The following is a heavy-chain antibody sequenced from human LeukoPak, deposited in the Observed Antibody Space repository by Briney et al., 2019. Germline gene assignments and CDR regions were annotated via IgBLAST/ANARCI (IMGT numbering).Heavy chain of an antibody. J-gene: IGHJ4*02. Sequence: PSETLSLTCTVSGGSISSSGYYWGWIRQSPENGLEWIGSFYYNGDTYYNPSLKNRVIISVDRSKNQFSLKVNSVTAADTAVYYCTRQGVMGTDYWGQGILVTVSS. CDR1: GGSISSSGYY. CDR3: TRQGVMGTDY. CDR2: FYYNGDT. V-gene: IGHV4-39*01. D-gene: IGHD2-21*01.